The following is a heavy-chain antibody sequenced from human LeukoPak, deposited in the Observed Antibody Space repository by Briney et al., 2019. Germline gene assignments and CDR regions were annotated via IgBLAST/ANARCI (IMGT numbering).Heavy chain of an antibody. CDR3: ARVNSVAGIDY. D-gene: IGHD6-13*01. CDR1: GGSISSSSYY. J-gene: IGHJ4*02. V-gene: IGHV4-39*07. CDR2: IYYSGST. Sequence: SETLSLTCTVSGGSISSSSYYWGWIRQPPGKGLEWIGSIYYSGSTYYNPSLKSRVTISVDTSKNQFSLKLSSVTAADTAVYYCARVNSVAGIDYWGQGTLVTVSS.